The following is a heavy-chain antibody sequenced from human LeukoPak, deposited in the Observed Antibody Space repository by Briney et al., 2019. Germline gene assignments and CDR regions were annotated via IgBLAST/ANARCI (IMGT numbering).Heavy chain of an antibody. CDR3: ARPMKRGYSGYDGGFDY. D-gene: IGHD5-12*01. Sequence: PSETLSLTCTVSSGSISTSNYYWGWVRQPPGKALEWIGNIFYSGSTYYSPSLKSRVTISLDTSRNQFSLKLSSVTAADTAVYYCARPMKRGYSGYDGGFDYWGQGTLVTVSS. CDR1: SGSISTSNYY. CDR2: IFYSGST. V-gene: IGHV4-39*07. J-gene: IGHJ4*02.